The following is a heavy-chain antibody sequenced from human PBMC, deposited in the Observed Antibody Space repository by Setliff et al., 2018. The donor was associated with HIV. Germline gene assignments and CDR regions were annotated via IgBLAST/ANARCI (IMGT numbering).Heavy chain of an antibody. CDR3: AKGSYYDLLTAYYLSDYYMDV. D-gene: IGHD3-9*01. V-gene: IGHV3-21*01. Sequence: GGSLRLSCAASGFIFRSYNINWVRQAPGKGLEWISSISGSSAYIYYADSVKGRFTISRGNAKNSLYLQMNSLRAEDTAVYYCAKGSYYDLLTAYYLSDYYMDVWGKGTTVTVS. CDR2: ISGSSAYI. CDR1: GFIFRSYN. J-gene: IGHJ6*03.